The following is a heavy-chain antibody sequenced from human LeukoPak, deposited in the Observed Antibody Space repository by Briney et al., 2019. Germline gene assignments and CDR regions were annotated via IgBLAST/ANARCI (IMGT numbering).Heavy chain of an antibody. V-gene: IGHV1-18*01. D-gene: IGHD3-3*01. CDR3: ARHIKYYDFWSGYNDYYGMDV. Sequence: ASVKVSCKASGYTFTSYGISWVRQAPGQGLEWMGWISAYNGNTNYAQKLQGRVTMATDTSTSTAYMELRSLRSDDTAVYYCARHIKYYDFWSGYNDYYGMDVWGQGTTVTVS. J-gene: IGHJ6*02. CDR1: GYTFTSYG. CDR2: ISAYNGNT.